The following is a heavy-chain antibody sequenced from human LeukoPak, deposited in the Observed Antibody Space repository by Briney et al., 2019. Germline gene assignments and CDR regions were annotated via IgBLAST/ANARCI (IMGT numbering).Heavy chain of an antibody. CDR1: GFTFSSYW. J-gene: IGHJ6*02. D-gene: IGHD3-9*01. CDR3: ARKGYYDILTGYGMDV. CDR2: INSDGSST. V-gene: IGHV3-74*01. Sequence: GGSLRLSCAASGFTFSSYWMHWVRQAPGKGLVWVSRINSDGSSTSYADSVKGRFHISRDNAKNTLYLQMNSLRAEDTAVYYCARKGYYDILTGYGMDVWGQGTTVTVSS.